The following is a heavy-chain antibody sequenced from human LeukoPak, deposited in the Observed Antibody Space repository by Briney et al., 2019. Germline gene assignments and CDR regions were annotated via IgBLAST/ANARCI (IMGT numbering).Heavy chain of an antibody. Sequence: PGGSLRLSCAASGFTFSSYWMSWVRQAPGKGLEWVANIKQDGSEKYYVDSVKGRFTISRDNAKNSLYLQMNSLRAEDTAIYYCARGKTGTSELEPDYWGQGTLVTVSS. V-gene: IGHV3-7*03. CDR1: GFTFSSYW. CDR3: ARGKTGTSELEPDY. CDR2: IKQDGSEK. D-gene: IGHD1-1*01. J-gene: IGHJ4*02.